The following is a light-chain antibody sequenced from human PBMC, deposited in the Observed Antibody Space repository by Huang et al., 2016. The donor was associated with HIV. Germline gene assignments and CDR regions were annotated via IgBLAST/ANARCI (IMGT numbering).Light chain of an antibody. V-gene: IGKV2-30*01. CDR2: LIS. J-gene: IGKJ1*01. CDR1: QSLVSNDGDIY. Sequence: SQSLVSNDGDIYLNWSQQRPGQSPRRLIYLISKRDSGVPDRFSGSGAGTLFALRINRVEAEDVAIYYCMQGTHWPGTFGQGTNLEI. CDR3: MQGTHWPGT.